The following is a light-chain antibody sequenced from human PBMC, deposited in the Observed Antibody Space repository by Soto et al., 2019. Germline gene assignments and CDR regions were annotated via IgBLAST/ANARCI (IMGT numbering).Light chain of an antibody. CDR1: QGFRND. CDR2: AAS. V-gene: IGKV1-39*01. J-gene: IGKJ1*01. CDR3: QQSYSTPRT. Sequence: DIQMTQSPSSLSASVGDRVTITCRASQGFRNDLDWYQQKPGKAPKLLIYAASSLQSGVPSRFSGSGSGTDFTLTISSLQPEDFATYYCQQSYSTPRTFGQGTKVDIK.